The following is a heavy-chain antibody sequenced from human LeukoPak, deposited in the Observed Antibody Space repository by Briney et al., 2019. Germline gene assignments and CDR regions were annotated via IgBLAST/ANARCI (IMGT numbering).Heavy chain of an antibody. CDR3: ATGGSTRADAFDI. Sequence: SETLSLTCTVSGGSIGTYYWSWIRQHPGKGLEWIGYIYYSGSTYYNPSLKSRVTISVDTSKNQFSLKLSSVTAADTAVYYCATGGSTRADAFDIWGQGTMVTVSS. CDR1: GGSIGTYY. CDR2: IYYSGST. V-gene: IGHV4-59*06. D-gene: IGHD2-2*01. J-gene: IGHJ3*02.